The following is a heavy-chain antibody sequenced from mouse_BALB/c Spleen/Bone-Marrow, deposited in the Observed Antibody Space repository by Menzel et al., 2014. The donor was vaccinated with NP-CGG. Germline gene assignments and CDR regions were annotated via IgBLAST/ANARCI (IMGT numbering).Heavy chain of an antibody. CDR2: IYPGDDDT. CDR1: GYSFSNYW. D-gene: IGHD1-1*01. V-gene: IGHV1-80*01. J-gene: IGHJ4*01. Sequence: VKLQESGAELVRPGSSVKISCKSSGYSFSNYWMNWMKQRPGQGLEWIGQIYPGDDDTNYNGKFKGKATLTADKSSSTAYMQLSSLTSEDSAVYFCASRGDYSYAMDYWGQGTSVTVSS. CDR3: ASRGDYSYAMDY.